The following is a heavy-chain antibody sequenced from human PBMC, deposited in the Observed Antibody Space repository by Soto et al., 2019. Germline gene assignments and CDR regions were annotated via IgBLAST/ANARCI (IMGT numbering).Heavy chain of an antibody. CDR1: GYSIRSGYY. CDR2: VYHNGIM. CDR3: AALWFGELAFNY. V-gene: IGHV4-38-2*02. J-gene: IGHJ4*01. D-gene: IGHD3-10*01. Sequence: ASETLSLTCSVSGYSIRSGYYWGWVRQAPGKGLEWLGSVYHNGIMFHNPSFQSRVTISVDTSKNQFSLNLRSVTAADTAVYYCAALWFGELAFNYWGHGILVTVSS.